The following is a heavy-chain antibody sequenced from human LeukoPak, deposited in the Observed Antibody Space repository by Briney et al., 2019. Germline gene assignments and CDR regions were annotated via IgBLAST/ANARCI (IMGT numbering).Heavy chain of an antibody. CDR2: IYYSGST. CDR3: ARVAYGGNWFDP. J-gene: IGHJ5*02. D-gene: IGHD2-15*01. V-gene: IGHV4-31*03. Sequence: SQTLSLTCTVSGGSISSGGYYWSWIRQHPGKGLEWIGYIYYSGSTYYNPSLKSRVTISVDTSKNQFSLKLSSVTAADTAVYCCARVAYGGNWFDPWGQGTLVTVSS. CDR1: GGSISSGGYY.